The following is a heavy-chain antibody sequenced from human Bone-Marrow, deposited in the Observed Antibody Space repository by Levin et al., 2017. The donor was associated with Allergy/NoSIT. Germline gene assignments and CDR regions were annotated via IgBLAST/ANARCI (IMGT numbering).Heavy chain of an antibody. CDR2: IYYSGST. CDR3: ARYYCGSSCLPYHRHRDGAHFDY. V-gene: IGHV4-39*01. J-gene: IGHJ4*02. CDR1: GGSISSSSYY. Sequence: PSETLSLTCTVSGGSISSSSYYWGWIRQPPGKGLEWIGSIYYSGSTYYNPSLKSRVTISVDTSKNQFSLKLSSVTAADTAVYYCARYYCGSSCLPYHRHRDGAHFDYWGQGTLVTVSS. D-gene: IGHD6-13*01.